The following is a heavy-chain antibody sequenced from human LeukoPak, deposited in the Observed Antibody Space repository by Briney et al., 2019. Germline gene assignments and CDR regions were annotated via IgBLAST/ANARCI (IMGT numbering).Heavy chain of an antibody. Sequence: SQTLSLTCAVSGGSISSGGYSWSWIRQPPGKGLEWIGYIYHSGSTFYNPSLRSRVTISVDRSENQFSLNLNSVTAADTAVYYCARGPYPHDALDIWGQGTMVTVSS. CDR1: GGSISSGGYS. CDR3: ARGPYPHDALDI. J-gene: IGHJ3*02. V-gene: IGHV4-30-2*01. CDR2: IYHSGST.